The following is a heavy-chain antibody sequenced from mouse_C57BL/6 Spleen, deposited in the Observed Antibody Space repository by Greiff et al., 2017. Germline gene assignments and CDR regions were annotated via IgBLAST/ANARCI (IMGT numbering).Heavy chain of an antibody. J-gene: IGHJ2*01. CDR1: GYTFTSYW. CDR2: IYPSDSET. V-gene: IGHV1-61*01. D-gene: IGHD2-4*01. Sequence: VKQSCKASGYTFTSYWMDWVKQRPGQGLEWIGNIYPSDSETHYNQKFKDKATLTVDKSSSTAYMQLSSLTSEDSAVYYCARSGDYDPLFDYWGQGTTLTVSS. CDR3: ARSGDYDPLFDY.